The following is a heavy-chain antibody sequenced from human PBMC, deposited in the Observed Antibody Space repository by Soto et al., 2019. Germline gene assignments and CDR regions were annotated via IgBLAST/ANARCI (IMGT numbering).Heavy chain of an antibody. V-gene: IGHV3-30*03. CDR1: GFPFTTYG. D-gene: IGHD3-10*01. CDR3: VGGQYYFDY. J-gene: IGHJ4*02. CDR2: ISYDGSNK. Sequence: QVQLVESGGGVVQPGRSLRLSCAASGFPFTTYGMHWVREGPGKGLEWVAVISYDGSNKFYADSVKGRFTISRDNSKKPLYLQMSSLRPDDTALYYCVGGQYYFDYRGQGTLVIVSS.